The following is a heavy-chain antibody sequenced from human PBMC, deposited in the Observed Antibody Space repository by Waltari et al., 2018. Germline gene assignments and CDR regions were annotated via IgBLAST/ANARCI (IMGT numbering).Heavy chain of an antibody. CDR2: INADGRAT. J-gene: IGHJ4*02. D-gene: IGHD3-3*01. CDR1: GLTLSAYR. V-gene: IGHV3-74*01. CDR3: AIQISGVVF. Sequence: EVQLVESGGGLVQPGGSLRLSCAASGLTLSAYRMLWVRQAPGKGLVWVSLINADGRATLYADSVKGRFTMSRDNAKDTLYLQMNSLRGEDTAVYYCAIQISGVVFWGQGTLVTVSS.